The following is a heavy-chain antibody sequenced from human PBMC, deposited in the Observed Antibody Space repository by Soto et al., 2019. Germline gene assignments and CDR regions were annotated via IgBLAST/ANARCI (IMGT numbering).Heavy chain of an antibody. D-gene: IGHD6-19*01. CDR1: GGSISGSY. CDR2: VYYTGST. J-gene: IGHJ4*02. V-gene: IGHV4-59*01. Sequence: PSETLSLTCSVSGGSISGSYWSWIRQSPGKGLEWLGYVYYTGSTNYSPSLRSRVSISVDTSKNEFSLRLSSVTAADTAVYFCARRVAVPGERIDSWGQGTQVTVSS. CDR3: ARRVAVPGERIDS.